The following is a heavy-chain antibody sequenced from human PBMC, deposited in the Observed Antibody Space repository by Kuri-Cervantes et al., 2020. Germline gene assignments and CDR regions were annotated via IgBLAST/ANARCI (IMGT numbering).Heavy chain of an antibody. CDR2: IIPIFGTA. Sequence: SVKVSCKASGGTFSSYAISWVRQAPGQGLEWMGGIIPIFGTANYAQKFQDRVTITADKSTNTACMELSSLRSDDTAVYYCARSSITMLHDLWGRGTLVTVSS. D-gene: IGHD3-10*01. V-gene: IGHV1-69*06. J-gene: IGHJ2*01. CDR1: GGTFSSYA. CDR3: ARSSITMLHDL.